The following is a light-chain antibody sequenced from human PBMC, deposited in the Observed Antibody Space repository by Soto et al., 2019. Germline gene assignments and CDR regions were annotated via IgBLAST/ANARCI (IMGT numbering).Light chain of an antibody. CDR3: QQYNNWPYT. V-gene: IGKV3-15*01. CDR2: GTS. Sequence: DIVMTQSPATLSVYLGERATVSCRASQSVSSYLAWYQQKPGQAPRLLIYGTSTRATDIPARFSGSGSGTDFTLTISSLQSEDFAVYYCQQYNNWPYTFGQGTNLEIK. CDR1: QSVSSY. J-gene: IGKJ2*01.